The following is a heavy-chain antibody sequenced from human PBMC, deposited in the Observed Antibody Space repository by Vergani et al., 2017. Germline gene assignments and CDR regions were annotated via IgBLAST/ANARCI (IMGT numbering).Heavy chain of an antibody. J-gene: IGHJ5*02. V-gene: IGHV4-59*01. Sequence: QVRLQESGPGLVKPSETLSLTCSVSGGYMSGYYWSWIRQPPGKELEWIGYMYHSGSTNYNPSLETRVTISGDTSKNQFSLKLNSVTAADTAGYYCGRVADFYGLGSRLLDLWGQGILVTVSS. CDR3: GRVADFYGLGSRLLDL. D-gene: IGHD3-10*01. CDR2: MYHSGST. CDR1: GGYMSGYY.